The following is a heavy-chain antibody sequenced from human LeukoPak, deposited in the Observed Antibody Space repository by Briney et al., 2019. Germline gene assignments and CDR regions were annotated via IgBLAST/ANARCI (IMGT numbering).Heavy chain of an antibody. J-gene: IGHJ4*02. V-gene: IGHV3-30-3*01. Sequence: GGSLRLSCAASGFTFSSYAMHWVRQAPGKGLEWVAVISYDGSNKYYADSVKGRFTISRDNSKNTLYLQMNSLRAEDTAAYYCAREELKQLVRVFDYWGQGTLVTVSS. CDR3: AREELKQLVRVFDY. CDR1: GFTFSSYA. CDR2: ISYDGSNK. D-gene: IGHD6-6*01.